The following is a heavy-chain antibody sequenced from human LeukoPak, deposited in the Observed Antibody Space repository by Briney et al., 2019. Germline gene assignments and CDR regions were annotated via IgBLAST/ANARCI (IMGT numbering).Heavy chain of an antibody. J-gene: IGHJ4*02. V-gene: IGHV1-69*13. CDR2: IIPIFGTA. CDR3: ARGVEATDYFDY. Sequence: ASVKVSCKASGGTFSSYAISWVRQAPGQGLEWMGGIIPIFGTANYAQKFQGRVTITADESTSTAYMELSSLRSEDTAVYYCARGVEATDYFDYWGQGTLVTVSS. CDR1: GGTFSSYA.